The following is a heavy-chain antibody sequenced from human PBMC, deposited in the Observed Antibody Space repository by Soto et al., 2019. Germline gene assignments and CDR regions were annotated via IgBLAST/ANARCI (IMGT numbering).Heavy chain of an antibody. CDR2: MDPNSGNT. Sequence: ASVKVSCKASGYTFTSYDINWVRQATGQGLEWMGWMDPNSGNTGYAQKFQGRVTMTRNTSISTAYMELSSLRSEDTAVYYCARGNGYNWNRRQYYYYYGMDVWGQGTTVTVSS. CDR3: ARGNGYNWNRRQYYYYYGMDV. D-gene: IGHD1-20*01. CDR1: GYTFTSYD. V-gene: IGHV1-8*01. J-gene: IGHJ6*02.